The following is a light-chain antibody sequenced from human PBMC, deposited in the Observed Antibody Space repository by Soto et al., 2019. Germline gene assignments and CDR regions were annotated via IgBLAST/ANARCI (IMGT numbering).Light chain of an antibody. CDR1: HSINNY. CDR3: QQSYSTLGT. V-gene: IGKV1-39*01. J-gene: IGKJ2*01. Sequence: DRQMISLVSALFTSARERVIITGRSDHSINNYLNWYQQRPGKVPKLLIYAASTLQSGVPSRFSGSGSGRVFTLTINSLQPEDFATYYCQQSYSTLGTFGRGTKVDIK. CDR2: AAS.